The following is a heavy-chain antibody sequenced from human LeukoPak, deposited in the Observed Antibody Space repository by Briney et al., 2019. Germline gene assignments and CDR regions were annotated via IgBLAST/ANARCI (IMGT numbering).Heavy chain of an antibody. CDR1: GFTFSSYA. CDR2: IYSVGTT. V-gene: IGHV3-53*01. D-gene: IGHD3-10*01. Sequence: PGGSLRLSCAASGFTFSSYAMSWVRQAPEKGLEWVSVIYSVGTTYYADSVKGRFTISRDNSKNTLYLQMNSLRAEDTAVYYCARPPGRTGAFDIWGQGTMVTVSS. J-gene: IGHJ3*02. CDR3: ARPPGRTGAFDI.